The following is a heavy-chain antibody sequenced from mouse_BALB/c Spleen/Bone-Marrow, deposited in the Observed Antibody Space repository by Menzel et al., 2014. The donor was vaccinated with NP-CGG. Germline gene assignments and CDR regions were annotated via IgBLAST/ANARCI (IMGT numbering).Heavy chain of an antibody. CDR2: ISSGSSTI. CDR1: GITFRNFG. CDR3: ARIGRARGYAMDY. D-gene: IGHD3-3*01. Sequence: EVQRVKSGGGLVQPGGSRKLSCAASGITFRNFGMHWVRQAPEKGLEWVAYISSGSSTIYYADTLKGRFTISRDNPKNTLFLQMTSLRSEDTAMYYCARIGRARGYAMDYWGQGTSVTVSS. V-gene: IGHV5-17*02. J-gene: IGHJ4*01.